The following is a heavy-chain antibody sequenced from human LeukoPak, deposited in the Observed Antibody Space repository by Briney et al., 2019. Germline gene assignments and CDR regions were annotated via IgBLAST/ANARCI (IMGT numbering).Heavy chain of an antibody. CDR1: GFTFSNYW. CDR2: INKDGSEK. CDR3: ARETYRGIAAAGSYYFDY. V-gene: IGHV3-7*01. J-gene: IGHJ4*02. D-gene: IGHD6-13*01. Sequence: GGSLRLSCAASGFTFSNYWMSWVRQAPGKGLEWVANINKDGSEKYYADSVKGRFTISRDYAKKSLFLQMNSLRAEDTAVYYCARETYRGIAAAGSYYFDYWGQGTLVTVSS.